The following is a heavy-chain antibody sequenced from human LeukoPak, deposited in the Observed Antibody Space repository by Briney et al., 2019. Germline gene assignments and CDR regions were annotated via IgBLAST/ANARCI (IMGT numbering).Heavy chain of an antibody. CDR1: GGSISSYVCS. J-gene: IGHJ4*02. CDR3: ARHRIQLWRFDY. D-gene: IGHD5-18*01. CDR2: IYYSGST. V-gene: IGHV4-59*08. Sequence: TSETLSLTCTVSGGSISSYVCSWGWLPQPPGKGLEGDIYYSGSTTYNPSLKSRVTISVDTSTNKFSLKLSSVTAAGTAVYYCARHRIQLWRFDYWGQGTLVTVSS.